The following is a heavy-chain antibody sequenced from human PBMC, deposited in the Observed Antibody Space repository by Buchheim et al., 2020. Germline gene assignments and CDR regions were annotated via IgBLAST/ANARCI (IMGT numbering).Heavy chain of an antibody. CDR2: FKSKGGGGTA. CDR1: PLTSNSW. Sequence: EAQLVESGGGLVEAGGSLTLSCAGSPLTSNSWMSWVRQGPGKGLEGIGLFKSKGGGGTAHYAAAVKGRFNISKDASKKTVYLQLSSLKTEDTAVYYCNHVMWSPDYIDYHVMDVWGQGTT. D-gene: IGHD3-16*01. J-gene: IGHJ6*02. V-gene: IGHV3-15*01. CDR3: NHVMWSPDYIDYHVMDV.